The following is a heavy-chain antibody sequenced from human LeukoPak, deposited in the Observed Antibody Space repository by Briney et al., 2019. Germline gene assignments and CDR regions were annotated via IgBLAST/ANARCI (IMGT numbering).Heavy chain of an antibody. CDR2: IRSKAYGGTT. J-gene: IGHJ6*03. D-gene: IGHD3-10*01. CDR1: GFTFGDYA. Sequence: GGSLRLSCTASGFTFGDYAMSWVRQAPGEGLEWVGFIRSKAYGGTTEYAASVKGRFTISRDDSKSIAYLQMNSLKTEDTAVYYCTSRITMVRGVTTSYYYYMDVWGKGTTATVSS. V-gene: IGHV3-49*04. CDR3: TSRITMVRGVTTSYYYYMDV.